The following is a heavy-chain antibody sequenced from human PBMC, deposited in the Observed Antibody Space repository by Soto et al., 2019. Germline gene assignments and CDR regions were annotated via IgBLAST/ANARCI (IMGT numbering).Heavy chain of an antibody. J-gene: IGHJ4*02. D-gene: IGHD6-13*01. V-gene: IGHV4-59*02. CDR2: VYNSGST. Sequence: PSEPLRLPKTVSGGSVGSTYWTWIRQPPGKVLEWIGYVYNSGSTNYNPSLKSRVTISEDTSKSQFSLKVNSMTAADTAVYYCARYRREAVAGYTLDNWGQGILVTVSS. CDR3: ARYRREAVAGYTLDN. CDR1: GGSVGSTY.